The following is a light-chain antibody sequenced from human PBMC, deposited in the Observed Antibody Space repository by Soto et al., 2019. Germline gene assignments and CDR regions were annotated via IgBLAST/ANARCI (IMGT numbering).Light chain of an antibody. CDR2: DAS. CDR3: HPYDNPLRLT. CDR1: QDIRNR. J-gene: IGKJ3*01. Sequence: DIQMTQSPPSLSASVGDRVTITCQASQDIRNRLNWYRQKPGQAPEVLIYDASTLATGVPSRFTGSGSDIDFTLSISSLQPEDIATYYCHPYDNPLRLTIGPGTKVNIQ. V-gene: IGKV1-33*01.